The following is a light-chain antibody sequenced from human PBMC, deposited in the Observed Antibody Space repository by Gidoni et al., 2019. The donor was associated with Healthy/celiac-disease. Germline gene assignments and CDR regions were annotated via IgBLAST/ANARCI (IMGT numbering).Light chain of an antibody. Sequence: DIVMTQSPNSLAVSMGERATINCKSSQSVLYSSNNKNYLAWYQQKPGQPPKLLIYLSSTLESGFPDRFSGSGSGTDFTLTISSLQAEDVAVYYCQKYYSTPFTFGPXTKVDIK. V-gene: IGKV4-1*01. CDR3: QKYYSTPFT. CDR1: QSVLYSSNNKNY. CDR2: LSS. J-gene: IGKJ3*01.